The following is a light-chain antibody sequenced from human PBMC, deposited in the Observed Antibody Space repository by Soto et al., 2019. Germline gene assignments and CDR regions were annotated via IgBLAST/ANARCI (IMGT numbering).Light chain of an antibody. Sequence: QSVLTQPPSVSGAPGQRVTISCTGSSSNIGARYDVHWYQQLPGTAPKLLIHGNTNRPSGVPDRFSGSKSGTSASLAITGLQAEDEADYYCQSYDSNLSVVFGGGTKLTVL. CDR3: QSYDSNLSVV. J-gene: IGLJ2*01. CDR1: SSNIGARYD. V-gene: IGLV1-40*01. CDR2: GNT.